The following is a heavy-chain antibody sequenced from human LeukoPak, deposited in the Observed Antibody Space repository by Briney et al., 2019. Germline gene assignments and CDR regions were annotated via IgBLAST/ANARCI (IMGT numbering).Heavy chain of an antibody. CDR1: GRPISDYY. V-gene: IGHV4-59*01. D-gene: IGHD4-17*01. Sequence: SETLSLTYTVSGRPISDYYWNWIRQPPGKGLEWIGYIYYSGTTNYNPSLKSRVSISVDTSKNQFSLKLSSVTAADTAEYYCARGYGRWFDPWGQGTLVTVSS. CDR3: ARGYGRWFDP. CDR2: IYYSGTT. J-gene: IGHJ5*02.